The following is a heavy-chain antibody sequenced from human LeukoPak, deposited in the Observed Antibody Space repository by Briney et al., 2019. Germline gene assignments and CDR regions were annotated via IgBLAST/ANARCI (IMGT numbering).Heavy chain of an antibody. J-gene: IGHJ4*02. V-gene: IGHV4-59*01. D-gene: IGHD2-15*01. CDR2: IYHSGST. CDR3: ARGSYCSGGPCMFDY. CDR1: GGSITTYY. Sequence: PSETLSLTCTVSGGSITTYYWNWIRQPPGKGLEWMGHIYHSGSTNYNPSLKSRITISVDTSKNEFSLKLSSVTAADTAVYFCARGSYCSGGPCMFDYWGQGTLVTVSS.